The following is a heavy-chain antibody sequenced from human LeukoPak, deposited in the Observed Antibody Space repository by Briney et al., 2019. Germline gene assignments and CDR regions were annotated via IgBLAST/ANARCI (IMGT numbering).Heavy chain of an antibody. CDR1: GYSFTRYW. D-gene: IGHD3-22*01. Sequence: GESLKISCKASGYSFTRYWIGWVRQKPGKGLEWMGIIYPGDSDTTYSPSFQGQVTISADKSFSTAYLQWSSLKTSDTAIYYCARHNYDNSSYVLDYWGQGTLVTVSS. V-gene: IGHV5-51*01. CDR2: IYPGDSDT. J-gene: IGHJ4*02. CDR3: ARHNYDNSSYVLDY.